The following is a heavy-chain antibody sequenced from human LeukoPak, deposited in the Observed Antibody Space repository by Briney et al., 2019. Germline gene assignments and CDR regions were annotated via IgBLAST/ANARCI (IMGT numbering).Heavy chain of an antibody. CDR3: AKDSLRTVPKASFDY. Sequence: GGSLRLSCAVSGFTFTDTYMTWIRQAPGKGLESLSYISPSGTDISYADSVKGRFTISRDNAKNSLYLQMNSLRVEDRAVYYCAKDSLRTVPKASFDYWGQGTLVTVSS. CDR2: ISPSGTDI. CDR1: GFTFTDTY. J-gene: IGHJ4*02. D-gene: IGHD2-2*01. V-gene: IGHV3-11*01.